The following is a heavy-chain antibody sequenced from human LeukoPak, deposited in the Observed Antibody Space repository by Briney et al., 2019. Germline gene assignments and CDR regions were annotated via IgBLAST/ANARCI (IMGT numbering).Heavy chain of an antibody. CDR1: GFTFSSYA. CDR2: ISGSGGST. D-gene: IGHD3-22*01. V-gene: IGHV3-23*01. J-gene: IGHJ4*02. Sequence: SGGSLRLSCAASGFTFSSYAMSWVRQAPGKGLEWVSAISGSGGSTYYADSVKGRFTISRDNSKNTLYLQMNSLRAEDTAAYYCAKDKGYYYDSSGYLVPITLDYWGQGTLVTVSS. CDR3: AKDKGYYYDSSGYLVPITLDY.